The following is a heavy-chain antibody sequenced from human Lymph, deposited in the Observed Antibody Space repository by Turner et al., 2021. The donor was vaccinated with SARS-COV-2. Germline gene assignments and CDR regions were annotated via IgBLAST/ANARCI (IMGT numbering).Heavy chain of an antibody. J-gene: IGHJ4*02. CDR2: ISGSGGSK. D-gene: IGHD3-22*01. Sequence: EVQLLESGGGLVQPGGSLRLSCAASGFTFSSYAMSWVRQAQGKGLEWVSVISGSGGSKYYADSVKGRFTISRDNSKNTLDLQMNSLRAEDTAVYYCAKNEMAMIVVVITLFDYWGQGTLVTVSS. V-gene: IGHV3-23*01. CDR3: AKNEMAMIVVVITLFDY. CDR1: GFTFSSYA.